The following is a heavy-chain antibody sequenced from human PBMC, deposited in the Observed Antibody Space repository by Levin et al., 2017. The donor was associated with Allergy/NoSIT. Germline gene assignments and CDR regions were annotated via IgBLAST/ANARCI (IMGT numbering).Heavy chain of an antibody. CDR3: ARHLRGTYHWFDP. V-gene: IGHV4-39*01. J-gene: IGHJ5*02. Sequence: SQTLSLTCTVSGGSISTSLYSWGWVRQPPGRGLGWIGSITYTGTSDYNPSLRSRTTISVDTSENHFSLQLSSVTAADTAVYFCARHLRGTYHWFDPWGPGILVTVSS. CDR1: GGSISTSLYS. D-gene: IGHD3-16*01. CDR2: ITYTGTS.